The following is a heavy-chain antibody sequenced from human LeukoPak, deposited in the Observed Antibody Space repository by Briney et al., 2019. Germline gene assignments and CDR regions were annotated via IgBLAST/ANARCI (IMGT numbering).Heavy chain of an antibody. J-gene: IGHJ6*02. D-gene: IGHD6-19*01. Sequence: PSETLSLTCTVSGGSISSYYWSWIRQPPGKGLEWIGYIYYSGSTNYNPSLKSRVTISVDTSKNQFSLKPSSVTAADTAVYYCASAEYSSGWYPYYYYGMDVWGQGTTVTVSS. CDR3: ASAEYSSGWYPYYYYGMDV. V-gene: IGHV4-59*01. CDR1: GGSISSYY. CDR2: IYYSGST.